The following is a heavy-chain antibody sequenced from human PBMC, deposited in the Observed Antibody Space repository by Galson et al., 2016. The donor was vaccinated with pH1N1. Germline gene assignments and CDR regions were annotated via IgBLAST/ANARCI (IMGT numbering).Heavy chain of an antibody. V-gene: IGHV4-39*01. CDR3: ARPDYVDVDLKDWYFNL. J-gene: IGHJ2*01. D-gene: IGHD3-10*02. Sequence: KGLEWIATIYHDANTYTNPSVKGRVTMSVDTSKKQVSLKLSSVTAADTAVYYCARPDYVDVDLKDWYFNLWGRGTLVTVSS. CDR2: IYHDANT.